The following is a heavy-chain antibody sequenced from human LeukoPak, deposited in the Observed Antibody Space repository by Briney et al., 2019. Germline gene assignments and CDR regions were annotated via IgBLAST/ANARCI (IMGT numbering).Heavy chain of an antibody. D-gene: IGHD3-9*01. V-gene: IGHV1-24*01. Sequence: GASVKVSCKVSGYTLTELSMHWVPQAPGKGLEWMGGFDPEDGETIYAQKFQGRVTMTEDTSTDTAYMELSSLRSEDTAVYYCATHILTGYFRFDYWGQGTLVTVSS. J-gene: IGHJ4*02. CDR2: FDPEDGET. CDR3: ATHILTGYFRFDY. CDR1: GYTLTELS.